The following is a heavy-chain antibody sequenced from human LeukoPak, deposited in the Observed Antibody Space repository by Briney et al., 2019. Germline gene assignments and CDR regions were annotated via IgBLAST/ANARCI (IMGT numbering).Heavy chain of an antibody. D-gene: IGHD1-26*01. CDR3: ARALRWADYYYYMDV. J-gene: IGHJ6*03. CDR1: GFTFSSYA. V-gene: IGHV3-30-3*01. Sequence: PGGSLRLSCAASGFTFSSYAMHWVRQAPGKGLEWVAVISYDGSNKYYADSVKGRFTISRDNSKNTLYLQMNSLRAEDTAVYYCARALRWADYYYYMDVWGKGTTVTVSS. CDR2: ISYDGSNK.